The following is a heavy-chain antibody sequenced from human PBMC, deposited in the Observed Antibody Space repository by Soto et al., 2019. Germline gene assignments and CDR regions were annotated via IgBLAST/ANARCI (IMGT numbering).Heavy chain of an antibody. CDR1: GFTFSSYG. CDR3: GGVGFDY. V-gene: IGHV3-30*03. D-gene: IGHD3-16*01. J-gene: IGHJ4*02. Sequence: QVQLVESGGGVVQPGRSLRLSCAASGFTFSSYGMHWVRQAPGKGLEWVAVISYDGSNKYYADSVKGRFTISRDNSKNTLYLQMNSLRAEDTAVYYCGGVGFDYWGQGTLVTVSS. CDR2: ISYDGSNK.